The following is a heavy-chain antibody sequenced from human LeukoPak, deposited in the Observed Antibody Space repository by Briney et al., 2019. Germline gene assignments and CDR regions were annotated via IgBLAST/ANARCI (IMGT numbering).Heavy chain of an antibody. Sequence: PSETLSLTCTVSGGSISSSGYYWGWIRQPPGKGLEWIGSFYYSGGTYCNPSLKSRVTISVDTSKNQFSLRLNSVTAADTAVYYCARDFQDWTFDYWGLGTLVTVSS. V-gene: IGHV4-39*07. CDR2: FYYSGGT. J-gene: IGHJ4*02. D-gene: IGHD1-1*01. CDR3: ARDFQDWTFDY. CDR1: GGSISSSGYY.